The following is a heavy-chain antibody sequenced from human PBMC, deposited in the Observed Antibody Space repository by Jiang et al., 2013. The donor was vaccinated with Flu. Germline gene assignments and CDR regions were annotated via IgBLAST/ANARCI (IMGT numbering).Heavy chain of an antibody. Sequence: GLVKPSQTLSLTCTVSGGSISSGDYYWSWIRQPPGKGLEWIGYIYYSGSTYYNPSLKSRVTISVDTSKNQFSLKLSSVTAADTAVYYCARMLIGDGDLWDAFDIWGQGTMVTVSS. D-gene: IGHD4-17*01. CDR2: IYYSGST. J-gene: IGHJ3*02. V-gene: IGHV4-30-4*01. CDR3: ARMLIGDGDLWDAFDI. CDR1: GGSISSGDYY.